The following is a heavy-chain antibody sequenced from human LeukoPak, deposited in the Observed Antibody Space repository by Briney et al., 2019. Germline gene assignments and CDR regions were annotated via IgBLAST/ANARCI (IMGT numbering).Heavy chain of an antibody. V-gene: IGHV3-23*01. J-gene: IGHJ1*01. CDR2: ISGSGGST. CDR1: GFTFSSYA. Sequence: PGGSLRLSCASSGFTFSSYAMGWVRQAPGKGLEWVSAISGSGGSTYFADSVRGRFTISRDNSRNTLYLQMNSLRAEDTAVYYCAKVGSEQWPNQYFQHWGQGTLVTVSS. D-gene: IGHD6-19*01. CDR3: AKVGSEQWPNQYFQH.